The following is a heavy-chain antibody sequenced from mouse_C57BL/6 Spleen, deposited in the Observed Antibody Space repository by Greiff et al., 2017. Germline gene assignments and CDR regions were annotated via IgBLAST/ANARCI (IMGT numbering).Heavy chain of an antibody. CDR1: GYSFTDYN. D-gene: IGHD1-1*01. CDR2: INPNYGTT. Sequence: EVKLMESGPELVKPGASVKISCKASGYSFTDYNMNWVKQSNGKSLEWIGVINPNYGTTSYNQKFKGKATLTVDQSSSTAYMQLNSLTSEDSAVYYCARGDYYYGSSPRLGYWGQGTLVTVSA. V-gene: IGHV1-39*01. CDR3: ARGDYYYGSSPRLGY. J-gene: IGHJ3*01.